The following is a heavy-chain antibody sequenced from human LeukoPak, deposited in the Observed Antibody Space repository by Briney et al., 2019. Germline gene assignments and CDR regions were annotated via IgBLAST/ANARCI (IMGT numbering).Heavy chain of an antibody. CDR2: ITGTGGDT. D-gene: IGHD3-22*01. CDR1: GFTFSSYA. J-gene: IGHJ4*02. V-gene: IGHV3-23*01. CDR3: VKGSSDSRPYYFDS. Sequence: GGSLRLSCAASGFTFSSYAMSWVRQAPGKGLEWVSAITGTGGDTYYADSVKGRFTISRDNSKGTLYLQMNSLRAEDTAVYYCVKGSSDSRPYYFDSWGQGTLVTVSS.